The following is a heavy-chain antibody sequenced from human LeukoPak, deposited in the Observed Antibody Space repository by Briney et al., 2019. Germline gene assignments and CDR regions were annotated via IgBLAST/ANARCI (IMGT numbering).Heavy chain of an antibody. D-gene: IGHD1-7*01. V-gene: IGHV4-38-2*02. CDR1: GYSISSGYY. J-gene: IGHJ4*02. CDR2: IYYSGST. Sequence: SETLSLTCTVSGYSISSGYYWGWIRQPPGKGLEWIGSIYYSGSTYYNPSLKSRVTISVDTSKNQFSLKLSSVTAADTAVYYCARDRITGTGDYWGQGTLVTVSS. CDR3: ARDRITGTGDY.